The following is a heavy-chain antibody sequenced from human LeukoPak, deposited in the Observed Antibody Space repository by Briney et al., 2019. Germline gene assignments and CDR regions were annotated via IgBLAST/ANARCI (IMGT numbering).Heavy chain of an antibody. Sequence: PGGSLRLSCAASGFTVSSNYMRWVRQAPGKGMECVSLIYSDGSTYYADSVKGRFTISRDNSKNTLYLQMNSLRAEDTAVYYCARDRRNIGYCIGGTCYNDYFYGMDVWGQGTTVTVSS. D-gene: IGHD2-15*01. J-gene: IGHJ6*02. CDR3: ARDRRNIGYCIGGTCYNDYFYGMDV. V-gene: IGHV3-66*01. CDR1: GFTVSSNY. CDR2: IYSDGST.